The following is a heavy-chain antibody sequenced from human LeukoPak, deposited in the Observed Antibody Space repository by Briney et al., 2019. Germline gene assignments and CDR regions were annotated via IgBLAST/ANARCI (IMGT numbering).Heavy chain of an antibody. J-gene: IGHJ6*02. V-gene: IGHV3-30*18. D-gene: IGHD4-17*01. Sequence: GGSLRLSCAASGFTFSSYGMHWVRQAPGKGLEWVAVISYDGSNKYYADSVKGRSTISRDNSKNTLYLQMNSLRAEDTAVYYCAKDHYGEVGYYYYYGMDVWGQGTTVTVSS. CDR1: GFTFSSYG. CDR2: ISYDGSNK. CDR3: AKDHYGEVGYYYYYGMDV.